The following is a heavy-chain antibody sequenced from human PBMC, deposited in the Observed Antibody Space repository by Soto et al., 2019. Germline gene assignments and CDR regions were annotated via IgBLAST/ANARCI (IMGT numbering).Heavy chain of an antibody. D-gene: IGHD3-10*01. CDR2: IDWDDDK. CDR1: GFSLTTPGMC. CDR3: AHIRGAGAYYYYPMDV. V-gene: IGHV2-70*12. J-gene: IGHJ6*02. Sequence: GPTLLNPRQTLTLTCTFSGFSLTTPGMCVSWIRQPPGKALEWLAVIDWDDDKYYSTSLKTRISISMDTSKNQVVLEMTNVAPVDTATYYCAHIRGAGAYYYYPMDVWGQGTTVTVSS.